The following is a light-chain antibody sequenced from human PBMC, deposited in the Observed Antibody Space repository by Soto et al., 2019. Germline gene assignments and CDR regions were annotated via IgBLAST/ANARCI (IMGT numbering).Light chain of an antibody. CDR3: HQYNQWPLT. CDR1: QSVSNS. CDR2: DAS. J-gene: IGKJ4*01. V-gene: IGKV3-15*01. Sequence: EKVMTPSPATLSVSAGERASLSCRASQSVSNSLAWYQQKPGQAPRLLIYDASTRATGIPARFSGSASGTEFTLTISSLHSEDSAVYYCHQYNQWPLTFGGGTKVEIK.